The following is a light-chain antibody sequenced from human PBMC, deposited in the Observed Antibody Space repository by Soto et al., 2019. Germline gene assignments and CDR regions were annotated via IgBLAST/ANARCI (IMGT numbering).Light chain of an antibody. CDR3: QQYGRSPLT. J-gene: IGKJ4*01. V-gene: IGKV3-20*01. Sequence: EIVLTQSPGTLSLSPGERATLSCRASQSVSSSYLAWYQQKPGQAPRLLIYGASSRATGIPDRFSGSGSGTDFTLTISRLEPEDFAVYYCQQYGRSPLTFGGGTNVEIK. CDR1: QSVSSSY. CDR2: GAS.